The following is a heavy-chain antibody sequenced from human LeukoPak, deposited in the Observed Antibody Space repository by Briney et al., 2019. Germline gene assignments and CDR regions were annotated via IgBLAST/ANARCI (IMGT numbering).Heavy chain of an antibody. J-gene: IGHJ3*02. D-gene: IGHD1-7*01. CDR3: ARDRELFDAFDI. CDR1: GFTFSSYG. Sequence: GGSLRLSCAASGFTFSSYGMHWVRQAPGKGLEWVAVIWYDGSNKYCADSVKGRFTISRDNSKNTLYLQMNSLRAEDTAVYYCARDRELFDAFDIWGQGTMVTVSS. V-gene: IGHV3-33*01. CDR2: IWYDGSNK.